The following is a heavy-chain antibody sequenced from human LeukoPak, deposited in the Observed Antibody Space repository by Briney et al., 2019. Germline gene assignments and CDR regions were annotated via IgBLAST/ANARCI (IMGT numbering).Heavy chain of an antibody. CDR1: GFTFNTYT. Sequence: GGSLRLSCAASGFTFNTYTMNWVRQAPGKGLEWVGRILSKTSGGTTDYAAPVKGRFTISRDDSKNMLYLHMNSLQIEDTAVYYCADYYASGSYPPWGQGTLVTVSS. V-gene: IGHV3-15*07. D-gene: IGHD3-10*01. J-gene: IGHJ5*02. CDR2: ILSKTSGGTT. CDR3: ADYYASGSYPP.